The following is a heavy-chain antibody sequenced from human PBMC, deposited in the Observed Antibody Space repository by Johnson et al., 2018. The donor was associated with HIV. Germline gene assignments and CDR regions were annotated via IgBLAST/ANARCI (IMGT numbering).Heavy chain of an antibody. Sequence: QVQLMESGGGLVKPGGSLRLSCAASGFTFSGSAMHWVRQAPGKGLEWVAILSYDGNNEYYADSVKGRFTISRDNSKNTLYLQMNSLRVEDTAVYYCARGRDFSSGLDGGAFDIWGQGTMVTVSS. CDR2: LSYDGNNE. V-gene: IGHV3-30*04. CDR3: ARGRDFSSGLDGGAFDI. CDR1: GFTFSGSA. J-gene: IGHJ3*02. D-gene: IGHD6-19*01.